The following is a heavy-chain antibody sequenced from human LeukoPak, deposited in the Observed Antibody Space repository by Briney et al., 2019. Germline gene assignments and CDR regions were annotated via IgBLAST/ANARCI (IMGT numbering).Heavy chain of an antibody. V-gene: IGHV3-23*01. CDR3: AKVGYSSSWYVGEYYYYYYMDV. J-gene: IGHJ6*03. CDR1: GGSFSGYY. D-gene: IGHD6-13*01. CDR2: ISGSGGST. Sequence: ETLSLTCAVYGGSFSGYYWSWIRQPPGKGLEWVSAISGSGGSTYYADSVKGRFTISRDNSKNTLYLQMNSLRAEDTAVYYCAKVGYSSSWYVGEYYYYYYMDVWGKGTTVTISS.